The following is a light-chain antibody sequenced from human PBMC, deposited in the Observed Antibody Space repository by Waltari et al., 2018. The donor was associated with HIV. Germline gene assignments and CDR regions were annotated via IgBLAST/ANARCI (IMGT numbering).Light chain of an antibody. CDR1: SSNIGSKY. J-gene: IGLJ2*01. CDR2: RNN. CDR3: AAWDDTLSVL. Sequence: QSVLTQPPSASGTPGQRVTISCSGSSSNIGSKYVYWYQKLPGSAPKLLIYRNNQRPSGVPDRFSGSKSGTSASLAISGLRSEDEADYYWAAWDDTLSVLFGGGTKLTVL. V-gene: IGLV1-47*01.